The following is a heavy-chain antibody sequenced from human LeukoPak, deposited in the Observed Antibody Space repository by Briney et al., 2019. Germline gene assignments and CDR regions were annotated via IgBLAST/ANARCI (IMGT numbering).Heavy chain of an antibody. J-gene: IGHJ6*02. CDR3: AKERGAGTLSFGMDV. CDR1: GFTFSSYG. D-gene: IGHD6-19*01. V-gene: IGHV3-30*18. CDR2: ISYDGSNK. Sequence: GGSLRLSCAASGFTFSSYGMHWVRQAPGKGLEWVAVISYDGSNKYYADSVKGRFIISRDNSKNTLYLQMNSLRAEDTAVYYCAKERGAGTLSFGMDVWGQGTTVTVSS.